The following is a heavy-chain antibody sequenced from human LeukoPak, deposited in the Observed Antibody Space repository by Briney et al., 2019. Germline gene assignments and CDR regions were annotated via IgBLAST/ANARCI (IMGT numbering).Heavy chain of an antibody. V-gene: IGHV4-30-2*01. CDR3: ARVEGMSRQVPAAIGYFQH. Sequence: SETLSLTCTVSGGSISPGGYYWSWIRQPPGKGLEWIGYIYHSGSTYYNPSLKSRVTISVDRSKNQFSLKLSSVTAADTAVYYCARVEGMSRQVPAAIGYFQHWGQGTLVTVSS. CDR2: IYHSGST. J-gene: IGHJ1*01. D-gene: IGHD2-2*02. CDR1: GGSISPGGYY.